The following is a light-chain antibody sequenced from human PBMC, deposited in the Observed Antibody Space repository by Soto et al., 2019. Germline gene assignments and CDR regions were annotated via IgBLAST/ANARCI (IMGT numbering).Light chain of an antibody. V-gene: IGKV1-5*03. CDR3: QQYDSYPVT. CDR2: KAS. Sequence: DIQMTQSPSTLSASVGDRVTITCRAGQSISSWLAWSQQKPGKAPKLLIYKASSLESGVPSRFSGSGSGTEFTLTISSLQPDDFATYYCQQYDSYPVTFGQGTKVEIK. CDR1: QSISSW. J-gene: IGKJ1*01.